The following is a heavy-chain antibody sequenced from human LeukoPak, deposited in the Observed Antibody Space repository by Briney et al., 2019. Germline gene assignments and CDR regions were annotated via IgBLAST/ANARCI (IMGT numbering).Heavy chain of an antibody. D-gene: IGHD5-12*01. V-gene: IGHV3-21*01. CDR2: ISSSSNYK. CDR3: ARDPIHSGYDDD. CDR1: EFIFSSYS. J-gene: IGHJ4*02. Sequence: GSLRLSCAASEFIFSSYSMNWVRQAPGKGLEWVSSISSSSNYKYYADSVKGRFTISRDNAKNSLFLQMNSLRAEDTAVYYCARDPIHSGYDDDWGQGTLVTVSS.